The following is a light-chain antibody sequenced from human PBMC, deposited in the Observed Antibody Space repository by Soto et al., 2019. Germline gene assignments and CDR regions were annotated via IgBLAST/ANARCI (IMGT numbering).Light chain of an antibody. CDR3: QQLNSYPLT. Sequence: IKLTQSPSSLSASVGDRVTITCRASQGISSYLAWYQQKPGKAPKLLIYAASTLQSGVPSRFSGSGSGTAFTLTISSRQPEDFATYYCQQLNSYPLTFGGGTKVEIK. V-gene: IGKV1-9*01. CDR1: QGISSY. J-gene: IGKJ4*01. CDR2: AAS.